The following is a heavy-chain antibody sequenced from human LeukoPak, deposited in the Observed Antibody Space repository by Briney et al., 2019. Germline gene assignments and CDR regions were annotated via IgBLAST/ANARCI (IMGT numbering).Heavy chain of an antibody. J-gene: IGHJ4*02. CDR3: VREGEGPLSKDFDY. D-gene: IGHD2/OR15-2a*01. CDR2: IGPHSTFT. CDR1: GFTFTDHY. Sequence: PEASMKVSCKSSGFTFTDHYIHWVRQGPGQGLEWMGYIGPHSTFTSSPQEFQGRVTMTRDASMSTAYMELTRLTSDDTAVYYCVREGEGPLSKDFDYWGQGTLVTVSS. V-gene: IGHV1-2*02.